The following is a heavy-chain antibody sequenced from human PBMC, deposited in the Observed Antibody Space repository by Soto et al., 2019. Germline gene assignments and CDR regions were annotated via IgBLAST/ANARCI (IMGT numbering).Heavy chain of an antibody. CDR3: ASTSNGSGNFC. Sequence: QVQLVQSGAEVKKPGASVRVSCKASGYTFSTYALHWVRQAPGQRLEWMVWINAGNGNTNYSQTFQGRVTFTRYTSASIADMGLSSLIYEDTDLVYFASTSNGSGNFCWGQRTLVAVST. CDR1: GYTFSTYA. D-gene: IGHD3-10*01. CDR2: INAGNGNT. J-gene: IGHJ4*02. V-gene: IGHV1-3*01.